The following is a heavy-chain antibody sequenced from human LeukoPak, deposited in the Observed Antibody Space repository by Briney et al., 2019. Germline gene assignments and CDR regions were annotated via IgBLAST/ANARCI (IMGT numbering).Heavy chain of an antibody. J-gene: IGHJ6*03. D-gene: IGHD1-14*01. V-gene: IGHV1-8*03. Sequence: GASVEVSCKASGYTFTSYDINWVRQATGQGLEWMGWMNPNSGNTGYAQKFQGRVTITRNTSISTAYMELSSLRSEDTAVYYCALAERPSYYYMDVWGKGTTVTISS. CDR1: GYTFTSYD. CDR3: ALAERPSYYYMDV. CDR2: MNPNSGNT.